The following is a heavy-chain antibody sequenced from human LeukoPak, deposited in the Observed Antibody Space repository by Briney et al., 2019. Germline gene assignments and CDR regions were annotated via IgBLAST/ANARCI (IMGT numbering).Heavy chain of an antibody. CDR1: GGTFSSYA. Sequence: ASVKVSCKSSGGTFSSYAISWVRQAPAPGLEWMGRVIPILGIANYAQKFQGRVTITADKSTSTAYMELSSLRSEDTTVYYCARNRGVAAAGHYYYGMDVWGQGTAVTVSS. CDR2: VIPILGIA. D-gene: IGHD6-13*01. CDR3: ARNRGVAAAGHYYYGMDV. V-gene: IGHV1-69*04. J-gene: IGHJ6*02.